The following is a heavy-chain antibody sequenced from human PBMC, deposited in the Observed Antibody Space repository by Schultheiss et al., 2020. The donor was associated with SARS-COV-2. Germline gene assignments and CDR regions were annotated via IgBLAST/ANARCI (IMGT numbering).Heavy chain of an antibody. D-gene: IGHD2-21*02. CDR2: IWYDGSNK. V-gene: IGHV3-33*08. J-gene: IGHJ4*02. CDR1: GFTFSSYG. Sequence: GGSLRLSCAASGFTFSSYGMHWVRQAPGKGLEWVAVIWYDGSNKYYTDSVKGRFTISRDNSKNTLYLQMNSLRAEDTAIYYCARDSTYCSGDCSFDYWGQGTRVTVSS. CDR3: ARDSTYCSGDCSFDY.